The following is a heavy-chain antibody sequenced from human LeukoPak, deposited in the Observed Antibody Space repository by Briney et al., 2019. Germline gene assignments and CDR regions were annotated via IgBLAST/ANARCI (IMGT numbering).Heavy chain of an antibody. CDR1: GDSITSSNW. CDR3: VAYTAGSQIDY. J-gene: IGHJ4*02. CDR2: INHSGTT. V-gene: IGHV4/OR15-8*01. D-gene: IGHD2-2*02. Sequence: PSETLSLTCDVSGDSITSSNWWSWVRQSPEKGLEWIGEINHSGTTHYNPSFKRRVTISADKSSNRFSLKVRSVTAADTAVYFCVAYTAGSQIDYWGQGTLVTVSS.